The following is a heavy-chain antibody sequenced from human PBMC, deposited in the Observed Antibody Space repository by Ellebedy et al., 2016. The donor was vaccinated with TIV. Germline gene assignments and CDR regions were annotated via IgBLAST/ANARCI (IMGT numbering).Heavy chain of an antibody. CDR1: GYTFNTYG. J-gene: IGHJ6*01. D-gene: IGHD4-11*01. CDR3: VRDIDYNVDF. CDR2: INVYNGDT. Sequence: AASVKVSCKASGYTFNTYGITWARQVPGQGLEWMGWINVYNGDTHFAQNFQGRVTFTTDTSADTAYMELRGLRSDDTAVYYCVRDIDYNVDFWGQGTTVSVSS. V-gene: IGHV1-18*01.